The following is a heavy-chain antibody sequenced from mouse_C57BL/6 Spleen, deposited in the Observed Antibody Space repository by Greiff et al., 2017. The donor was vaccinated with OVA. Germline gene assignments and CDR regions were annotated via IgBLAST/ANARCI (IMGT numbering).Heavy chain of an antibody. J-gene: IGHJ4*01. V-gene: IGHV1-55*01. CDR1: GYTFTSYW. CDR2: IYPGSGST. Sequence: QVQLQQSGAELVKPGASVKMSCKASGYTFTSYWITWVKQRPGQGLEWIGDIYPGSGSTNYNEKFKSKATLTVDTSSSTAYMQLSSLTSEDSAVYYCSRSYYGSHAMDYWGQGTSVTVSS. CDR3: SRSYYGSHAMDY. D-gene: IGHD1-1*01.